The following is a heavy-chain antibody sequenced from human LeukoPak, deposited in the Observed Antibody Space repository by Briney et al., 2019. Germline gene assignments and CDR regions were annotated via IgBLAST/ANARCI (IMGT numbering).Heavy chain of an antibody. V-gene: IGHV3-7*04. CDR1: GFTFSSYW. CDR3: ARYYGSGNFDY. CDR2: INQDGSGK. D-gene: IGHD3-10*01. Sequence: GGSLRLSCAASGFTFSSYWVSWVRQAPGKGLEWVANINQDGSGKYYVDSVKGRFTISRDNAKNSLYLQMNSLRAEDTAVYYCARYYGSGNFDYWGQGTLVTVSS. J-gene: IGHJ4*02.